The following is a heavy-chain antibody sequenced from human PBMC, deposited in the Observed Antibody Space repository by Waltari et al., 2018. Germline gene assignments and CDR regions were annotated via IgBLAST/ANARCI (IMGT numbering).Heavy chain of an antibody. D-gene: IGHD4-17*01. J-gene: IGHJ4*02. CDR2: FDPEDGET. Sequence: QVQLVQSGAEVKKPGASVKVSCKVSGYPLHEVSLHLVRQAPGKGLEWMGGFDPEDGETIYAQKFQGRVTMTEDTSTDTAYMELSNLRSEDTAVYYCATTRGDYGDYVHDYWGQGTLVTVSS. CDR3: ATTRGDYGDYVHDY. V-gene: IGHV1-24*01. CDR1: GYPLHEVS.